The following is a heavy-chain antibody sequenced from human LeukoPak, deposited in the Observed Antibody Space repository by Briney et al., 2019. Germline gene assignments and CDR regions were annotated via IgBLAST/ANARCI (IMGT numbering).Heavy chain of an antibody. V-gene: IGHV2-70*17. CDR2: IDWDDDK. J-gene: IGHJ4*02. D-gene: IGHD1-26*01. CDR1: GFSLSTSGMC. Sequence: SGPTLVNPTQTLTLTCTFSGFSLSTSGMCVSWIRQPPGKALEWLARIDWDDDKFYSKSLKPRLTISKDTSKNQVVLTMTNMDPVDTATYYCARGGGATAVDYWGQGTLVTVSS. CDR3: ARGGGATAVDY.